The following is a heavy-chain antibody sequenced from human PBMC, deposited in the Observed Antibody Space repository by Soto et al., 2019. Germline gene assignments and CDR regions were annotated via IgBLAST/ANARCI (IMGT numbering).Heavy chain of an antibody. CDR3: AGRGGCTNGVCPDDDAFDI. Sequence: PGGSLRLSCAASGFTFSSYGMHWVRQAPGKGLEWVAVISYDGSNKYYADSVKGRFTISRDNSKNTLYLQMNSLRAEDTAVYYCAGRGGCTNGVCPDDDAFDIWGQGTMVTVSS. CDR2: ISYDGSNK. CDR1: GFTFSSYG. J-gene: IGHJ3*02. V-gene: IGHV3-30*03. D-gene: IGHD2-8*01.